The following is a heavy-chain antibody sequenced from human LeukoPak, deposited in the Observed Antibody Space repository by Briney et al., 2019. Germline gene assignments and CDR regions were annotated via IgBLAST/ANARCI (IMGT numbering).Heavy chain of an antibody. Sequence: PGGSLRLSCAASGFTFSSYGMHWVRQAPGKGLEWVAFIRYDGSNKYYADSVKGRFTISRDNSKNTLYLQMNSLRAEDTAVYYCARDGRDTAMVTSDYYYYMDVWGKGTTVTVSS. V-gene: IGHV3-30*02. CDR3: ARDGRDTAMVTSDYYYYMDV. J-gene: IGHJ6*03. CDR2: IRYDGSNK. D-gene: IGHD5-18*01. CDR1: GFTFSSYG.